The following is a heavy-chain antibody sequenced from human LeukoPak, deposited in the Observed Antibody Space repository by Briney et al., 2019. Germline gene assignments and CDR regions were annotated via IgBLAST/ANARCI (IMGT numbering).Heavy chain of an antibody. D-gene: IGHD3-10*01. CDR1: GGAISSGGYY. J-gene: IGHJ6*02. V-gene: IGHV4-30-2*02. Sequence: SQTLSLTCTVSGGAISSGGYYWSWIRQPPGKGLEWIGYIYHSGSTYYNPSLKSRVTISVDRSKNQFSLKLTSVTAADTAVYYCARTLVRGVIRPNGMDVWGQGTTVTVSS. CDR2: IYHSGST. CDR3: ARTLVRGVIRPNGMDV.